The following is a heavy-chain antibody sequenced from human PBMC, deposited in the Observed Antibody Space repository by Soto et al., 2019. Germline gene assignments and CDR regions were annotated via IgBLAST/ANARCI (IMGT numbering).Heavy chain of an antibody. CDR1: GGSISSYY. D-gene: IGHD6-13*01. CDR2: IYYSGST. J-gene: IGHJ6*02. Sequence: QVQLQESGPGLVKPSETLSLTCTVSGGSISSYYWSWIRQPPGKGLEWIGYIYYSGSTNYNPSLISRVPVPVAPSKDQVTLKLSSVSAADTAVYYCARGVHCSRCTPYYYYDGMDGWCQGTTVTVSS. CDR3: ARGVHCSRCTPYYYYDGMDG. V-gene: IGHV4-59*01.